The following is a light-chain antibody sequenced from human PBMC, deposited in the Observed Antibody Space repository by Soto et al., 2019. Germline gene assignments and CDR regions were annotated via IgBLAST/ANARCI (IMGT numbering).Light chain of an antibody. V-gene: IGKV3-15*01. CDR1: ESVGTK. CDR3: QQYNNWPPGYT. CDR2: GAS. Sequence: ETVLTQSPDTLSVSPGERATLSCGASESVGTKLAWYQQKPGQAPRLLIYGASTRATGIPARFSGDGSGTEFTLTISSLQSEDLAVYYCQQYNNWPPGYTFGQGTKLEIK. J-gene: IGKJ2*01.